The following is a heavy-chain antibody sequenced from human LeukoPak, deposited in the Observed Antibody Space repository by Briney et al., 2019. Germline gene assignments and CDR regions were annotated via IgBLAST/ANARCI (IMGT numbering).Heavy chain of an antibody. CDR3: ISLDYYGSGSLD. V-gene: IGHV3-73*01. Sequence: GGSLRLSCAASGFTFSGSTMHWVRQASGKGLEWVGRIRSKANSYATAYAASVKGGFTISRDDSKNMAYLQMNSLKTEDTAVYYCISLDYYGSGSLDWGQGTLVTVSS. CDR2: IRSKANSYAT. CDR1: GFTFSGST. D-gene: IGHD3-10*01. J-gene: IGHJ4*02.